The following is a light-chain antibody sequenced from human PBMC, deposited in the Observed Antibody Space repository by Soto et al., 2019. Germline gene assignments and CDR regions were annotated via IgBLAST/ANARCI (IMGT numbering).Light chain of an antibody. V-gene: IGLV2-23*01. CDR1: SSDVGSYNL. CDR2: EGS. CDR3: CSYAGSYV. Sequence: QSVLTQPASVSGSPGQSITISCTGTSSDVGSYNLVSWYQQHPGKAPKLMIYEGSKRPSGVSNRFSGSKSGNTASLTISGXXAEDEADYYCCSYAGSYVFGTGTKVTVL. J-gene: IGLJ1*01.